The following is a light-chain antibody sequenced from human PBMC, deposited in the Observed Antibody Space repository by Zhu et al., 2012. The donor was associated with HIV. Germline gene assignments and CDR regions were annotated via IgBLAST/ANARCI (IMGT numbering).Light chain of an antibody. CDR3: QQFGSSPPT. CDR1: QTVSTNY. Sequence: EIVLTQSPGTLSLSPGERAILSCRASQTVSTNYLAWYQHKAGQAPRLVIYGASNRAADIPDRFSAGGSGTDFFLIINKVEPEDFAVYSCQQFGSSPPTFGQGTKVE. J-gene: IGKJ1*01. CDR2: GAS. V-gene: IGKV3-20*01.